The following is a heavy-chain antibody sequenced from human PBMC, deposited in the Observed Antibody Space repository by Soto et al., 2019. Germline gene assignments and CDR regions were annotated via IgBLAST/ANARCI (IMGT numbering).Heavy chain of an antibody. Sequence: QVQLVESGGGVVQPGRSLRLSCAASGFTFSSYGMHWVRQAPGKGLERVAVIWYDGSNKYYADSVKGRFTISRDNSKNTLYLQMNSLRAEDTAVYYCAREMGGVTTDDAFDIWGQGTMVTVSS. CDR1: GFTFSSYG. V-gene: IGHV3-33*01. CDR3: AREMGGVTTDDAFDI. D-gene: IGHD4-17*01. CDR2: IWYDGSNK. J-gene: IGHJ3*02.